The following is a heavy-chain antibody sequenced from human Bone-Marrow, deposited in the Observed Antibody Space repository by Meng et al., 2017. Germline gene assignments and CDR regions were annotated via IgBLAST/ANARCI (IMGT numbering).Heavy chain of an antibody. CDR2: IIPIFGTT. CDR1: GGTFRSYL. J-gene: IGHJ4*02. CDR3: ARGPDYYDSSGYYKYYFDY. Sequence: SVKVSCKPSGGTFRSYLFSWVRQAPGQGLEWMGGIIPIFGTTNYAQKFQGRVTITADESTSTVFMELSSLTSEDTAVYYCARGPDYYDSSGYYKYYFDYWGQGTLVTVSS. V-gene: IGHV1-69*13. D-gene: IGHD3-22*01.